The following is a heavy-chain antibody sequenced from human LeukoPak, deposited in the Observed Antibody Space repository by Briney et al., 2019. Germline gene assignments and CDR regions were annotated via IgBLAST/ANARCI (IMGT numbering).Heavy chain of an antibody. Sequence: SETLSLTCTVSGYSISSGYYWGWIRQPPGQGLEWIGSMYHSGSTYYNPSLKSRVTISVDTSKNQFSLKLSSVTAADTAVYYCARDQTRDFDYWGQGTLVTVSS. CDR3: ARDQTRDFDY. J-gene: IGHJ4*02. CDR1: GYSISSGYY. V-gene: IGHV4-38-2*02. CDR2: MYHSGST.